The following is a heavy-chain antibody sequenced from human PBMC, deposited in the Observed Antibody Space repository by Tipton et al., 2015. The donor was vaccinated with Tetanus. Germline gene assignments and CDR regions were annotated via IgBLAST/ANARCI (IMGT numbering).Heavy chain of an antibody. Sequence: LVKPTETLTLTCSFSGFTLGSTGMRVSWLRQPPGKALEWLAHIDWEYSKLYSASLRPKLTISTDTHKSQVVLSMTNMDPVDTATYFCARMPLKGYFDYWGQGTPVTVSS. CDR3: ARMPLKGYFDY. V-gene: IGHV2-70*04. CDR2: IDWEYSK. CDR1: GFTLGSTGMR. J-gene: IGHJ4*02.